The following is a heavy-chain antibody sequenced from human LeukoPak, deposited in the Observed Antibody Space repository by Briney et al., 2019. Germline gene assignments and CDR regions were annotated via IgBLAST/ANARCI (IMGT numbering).Heavy chain of an antibody. J-gene: IGHJ6*02. V-gene: IGHV3-7*01. CDR1: GFTFSIYW. CDR2: IKQDGSEK. Sequence: GGSLRLSCAASGFTFSIYWMSWVRQAPGKGLEWVANIKQDGSEKYYVDSVRGRFTISRDNAKNSLYLPMNSLRAEDTAVYYCARENYGTLGGMDVWGQGTTVTVSS. CDR3: ARENYGTLGGMDV. D-gene: IGHD1-7*01.